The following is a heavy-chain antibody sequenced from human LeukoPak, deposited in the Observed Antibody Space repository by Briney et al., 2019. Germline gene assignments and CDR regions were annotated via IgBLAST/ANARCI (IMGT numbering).Heavy chain of an antibody. CDR2: IFYSGST. V-gene: IGHV4-31*03. CDR1: GGSIRSDGYY. D-gene: IGHD3-22*01. J-gene: IGHJ6*02. CDR3: ARGDSRVV. Sequence: SQTLSLTCTVSGGSIRSDGYYWTWIRQRPGKGLEWIAYIFYSGSTYYNPSLKSRITMSVDTSKNQFSLKLSSVTAADTAVYYCARGDSRVVWGQGTTVTVSS.